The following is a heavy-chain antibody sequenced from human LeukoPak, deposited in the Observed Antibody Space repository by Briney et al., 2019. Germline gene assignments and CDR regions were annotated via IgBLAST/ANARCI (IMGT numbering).Heavy chain of an antibody. V-gene: IGHV4-61*01. CDR1: GGSVSSGTYY. J-gene: IGHJ4*02. CDR3: ATNFYDGPLDY. Sequence: SETLSLTCTVSGGSVSSGTYYWSWIRQPPGKGLEWIGYIYYSGNTDYNPSLKSRVTISVDTSKNQFSLKLSSVTAADTAVYYCATNFYDGPLDYWGQGTLVTVSS. D-gene: IGHD2/OR15-2a*01. CDR2: IYYSGNT.